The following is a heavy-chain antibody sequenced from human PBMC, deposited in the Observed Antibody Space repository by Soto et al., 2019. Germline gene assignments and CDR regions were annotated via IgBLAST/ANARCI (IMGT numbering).Heavy chain of an antibody. D-gene: IGHD4-4*01. J-gene: IGHJ6*02. CDR2: INHSGST. V-gene: IGHV4-34*01. CDR3: ARFLMGVTTFRHYYNGMDV. Sequence: SETLSLTCAVYGGSLSGYYWSWIRQPPGKGLERIGEINHSGSTNYNPSLKSRVTISVDTSKNQFSLKLSSVTAADTAVYYCARFLMGVTTFRHYYNGMDVWGQGTTVTVSS. CDR1: GGSLSGYY.